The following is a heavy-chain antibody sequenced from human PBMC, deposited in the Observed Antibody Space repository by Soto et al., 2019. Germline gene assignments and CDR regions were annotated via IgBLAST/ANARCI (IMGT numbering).Heavy chain of an antibody. Sequence: SETLSLTCTVSGGSISSSSYYWGWIRRPPGKGLEWIGYIYYSGSTYYNPSLRSRVTISVDTSKNQFSLKLSSVTAADTAVYYCARYGSGECNRGSCYSPFDYWGQGTLVTVSS. V-gene: IGHV4-30-4*08. CDR3: ARYGSGECNRGSCYSPFDY. CDR2: IYYSGST. D-gene: IGHD2-15*01. CDR1: GGSISSSSYY. J-gene: IGHJ4*02.